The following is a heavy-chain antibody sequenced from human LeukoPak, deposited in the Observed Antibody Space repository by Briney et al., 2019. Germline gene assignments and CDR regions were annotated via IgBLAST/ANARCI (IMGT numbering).Heavy chain of an antibody. D-gene: IGHD3-10*02. V-gene: IGHV3-48*03. CDR1: GFTFSSYE. Sequence: GGSLRLSCAASGFTFSSYEMNWVRQAPGKGLEWVSYISSSGSTIYYADSVKGRFTISRDNAKKSLYLQMNSLRAEDTAVYYCATLVRGDVNFDYWGQGTLVTVSS. CDR2: ISSSGSTI. CDR3: ATLVRGDVNFDY. J-gene: IGHJ4*02.